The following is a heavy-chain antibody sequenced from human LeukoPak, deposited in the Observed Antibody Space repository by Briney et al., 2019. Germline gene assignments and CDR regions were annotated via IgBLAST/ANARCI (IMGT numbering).Heavy chain of an antibody. CDR1: GFTFCSNG. CDR2: TWSERSNK. J-gene: IGHJ4*02. V-gene: IGHV3-33*01. Sequence: PGGSLRLSSSASGFTFCSNGMQRHRQGPGKGLVGVAVTWSERSNKYYADSVKGRFTICRENSKNALYLQMNSLRAEDTAVYYCARDQMVQGVIYYFDYWGQGTLVTVSS. D-gene: IGHD3-10*01. CDR3: ARDQMVQGVIYYFDY.